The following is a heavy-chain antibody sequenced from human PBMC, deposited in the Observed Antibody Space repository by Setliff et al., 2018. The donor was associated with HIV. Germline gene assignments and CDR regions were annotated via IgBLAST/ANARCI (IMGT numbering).Heavy chain of an antibody. CDR3: ARGLSFYDPGGFDY. D-gene: IGHD3-22*01. V-gene: IGHV4-61*01. CDR2: IYYTGST. CDR1: GGSISRGSYY. J-gene: IGHJ4*02. Sequence: SETLSLTCTVSGGSISRGSYYWSWMRQPPGKGLEWIGYIYYTGSTNYNPSLKSRVTISVDTSKNQFSLKLSSVTAADTAVYYCARGLSFYDPGGFDYWGQGTLVTVSS.